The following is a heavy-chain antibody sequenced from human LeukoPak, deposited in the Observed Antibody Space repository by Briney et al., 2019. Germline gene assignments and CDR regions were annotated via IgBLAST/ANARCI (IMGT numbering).Heavy chain of an antibody. V-gene: IGHV3-53*01. CDR1: GXTVSSNY. Sequence: GGSLRLSCAASGXTVSSNYMSWVRQAPGKGLEWVSVIYSSGSTYYADSVKGRFTISGDNSKNTLYLQMNSLRAKDTAVYYCAKGYYYGSGSYSSSYYYYGMDVWGQGTTVTVSS. D-gene: IGHD3-10*01. CDR3: AKGYYYGSGSYSSSYYYYGMDV. CDR2: IYSSGST. J-gene: IGHJ6*02.